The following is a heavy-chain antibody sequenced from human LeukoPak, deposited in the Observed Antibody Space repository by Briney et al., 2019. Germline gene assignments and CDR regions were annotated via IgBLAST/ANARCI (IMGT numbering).Heavy chain of an antibody. CDR2: ISAYNGNT. D-gene: IGHD1-1*01. CDR3: ARDMWNNWNDGMDY. J-gene: IGHJ4*02. Sequence: ASVTVSFKASGYTFTSYGISWVRQAPGQGLEWMGWISAYNGNTNYAQKLQGRVTMTTDTSTSTAYMELRSLRSDDTAVYYCARDMWNNWNDGMDYWGQGTLVTVSS. V-gene: IGHV1-18*01. CDR1: GYTFTSYG.